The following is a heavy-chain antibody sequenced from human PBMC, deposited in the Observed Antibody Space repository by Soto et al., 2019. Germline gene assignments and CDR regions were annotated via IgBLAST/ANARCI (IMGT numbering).Heavy chain of an antibody. V-gene: IGHV3-30*18. J-gene: IGHJ6*03. D-gene: IGHD3-10*01. CDR1: GFTFSSYG. CDR3: AKVYGSGSYYYYYYMDV. Sequence: GGSLRLSCAASGFTFSSYGMHWVRQAPGKGLEWVAVISYDGSNKYYADSVKGRFTISRDNSKNTLYLQMNSLRAEDTAVYYCAKVYGSGSYYYYYYMDVWGKGTTVTV. CDR2: ISYDGSNK.